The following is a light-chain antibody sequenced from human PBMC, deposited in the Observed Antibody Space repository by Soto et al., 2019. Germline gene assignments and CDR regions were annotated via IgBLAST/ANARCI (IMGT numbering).Light chain of an antibody. CDR3: SSYAGSTVV. CDR2: EDS. Sequence: QSALTQPPSASGSPGQSVTISCTGTSSDVGGYNYVSWYQQHPGKAPKLMIYEDSKRPSGVPDRFSGSKSGNTASLTVSGLQAEDEADYYCSSYAGSTVVFGGGTQLTVL. V-gene: IGLV2-8*01. J-gene: IGLJ2*01. CDR1: SSDVGGYNY.